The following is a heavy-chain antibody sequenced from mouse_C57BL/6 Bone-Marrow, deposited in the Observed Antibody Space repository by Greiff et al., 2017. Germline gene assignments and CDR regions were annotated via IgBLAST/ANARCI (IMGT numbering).Heavy chain of an antibody. D-gene: IGHD2-13*01. Sequence: QVQLQQSGAELMKPGASVKLSCKATGYTFTGYWIEWVKQRPGHGLEWIGEILPGGGSTNYNEKFKGKATFTADTSSTTAYMQLSSLTTEDSAVYYCGACSDYARAMDYWGQGTSVTVSS. CDR2: ILPGGGST. CDR3: GACSDYARAMDY. J-gene: IGHJ4*01. V-gene: IGHV1-9*01. CDR1: GYTFTGYW.